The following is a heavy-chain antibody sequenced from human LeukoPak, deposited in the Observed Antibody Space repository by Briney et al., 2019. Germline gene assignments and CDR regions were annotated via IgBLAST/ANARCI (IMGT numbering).Heavy chain of an antibody. J-gene: IGHJ6*03. CDR2: IKQDGSEK. CDR3: ATASSTSKYYYYYMDV. D-gene: IGHD2-2*01. CDR1: GFTFSSYW. Sequence: PGGSLRLSCAASGFTFSSYWMSWVRQAPGKGLEWVANIKQDGSEKYYVDSVKGRFTISRDNAKNSLYLEMNSLRAEDTAVYYCATASSTSKYYYYYMDVWGKGTTVTVSS. V-gene: IGHV3-7*01.